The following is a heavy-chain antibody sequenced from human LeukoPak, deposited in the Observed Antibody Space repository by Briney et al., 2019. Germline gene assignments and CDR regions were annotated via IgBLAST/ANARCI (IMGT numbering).Heavy chain of an antibody. CDR2: IKSKTDGGTT. CDR3: TTTYYYDSSGYYHPGDFDY. D-gene: IGHD3-22*01. CDR1: GFTFSTYG. Sequence: PGGSLRLSCAASGFTFSTYGMHWVRQAPGKGLEWVGRIKSKTDGGTTDYAAPVKGRFTISRDDSKNTLYLQMNSLKTEDTAVYYCTTTYYYDSSGYYHPGDFDYWGQGTLVTVSS. J-gene: IGHJ4*02. V-gene: IGHV3-15*01.